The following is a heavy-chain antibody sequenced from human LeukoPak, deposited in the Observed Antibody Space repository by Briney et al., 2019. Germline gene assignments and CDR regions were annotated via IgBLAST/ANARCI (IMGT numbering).Heavy chain of an antibody. CDR1: GGSISSGGYS. Sequence: SQTLSLTCAVSGGSISSGGYSWSWIRQPPGKGLEWIGYIYHSGSTYYNPSLKSRVTISVDRSKNQFSLKLSSATAADTAVYYCASQLSPGIGYFDYWGQGTLVTVSS. V-gene: IGHV4-30-2*01. D-gene: IGHD2/OR15-2a*01. J-gene: IGHJ4*02. CDR2: IYHSGST. CDR3: ASQLSPGIGYFDY.